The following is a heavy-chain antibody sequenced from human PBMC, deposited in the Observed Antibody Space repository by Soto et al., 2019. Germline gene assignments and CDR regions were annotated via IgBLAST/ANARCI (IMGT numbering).Heavy chain of an antibody. CDR3: ARTYYDSSGYYYGPHGY. D-gene: IGHD3-22*01. CDR1: GGTFSSYA. Sequence: QVQLVQSGAEVKKPGSSVKVSYKASGGTFSSYAISWVRQAPGQGLEWMGGIIPIFGTANYAQKFQGRVTITADESTSTAYMELSSLRSEDTAVYYCARTYYDSSGYYYGPHGYWGQGTLVTVSS. CDR2: IIPIFGTA. V-gene: IGHV1-69*01. J-gene: IGHJ4*02.